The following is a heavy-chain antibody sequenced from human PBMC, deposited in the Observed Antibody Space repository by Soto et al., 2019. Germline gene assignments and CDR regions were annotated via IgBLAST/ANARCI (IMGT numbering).Heavy chain of an antibody. CDR3: ARASYDSIGYTFDY. V-gene: IGHV4-4*07. Sequence: PSETLSLTCTVSGGSISPFYWNWIRQSAGKGLEWIGRVYPTGSTNYNHSLKGRVSMSVDTSKNQFSLKLGSVTAADTAVYYCARASYDSIGYTFDYWGQGILVTVSS. CDR2: VYPTGST. J-gene: IGHJ4*02. D-gene: IGHD3-22*01. CDR1: GGSISPFY.